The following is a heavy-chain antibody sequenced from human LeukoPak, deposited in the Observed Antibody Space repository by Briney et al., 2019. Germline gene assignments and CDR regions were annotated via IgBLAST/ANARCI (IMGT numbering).Heavy chain of an antibody. CDR3: AKVDY. D-gene: IGHD2-2*03. CDR1: GFTFSSYS. J-gene: IGHJ4*02. CDR2: ISSSSNYI. V-gene: IGHV3-21*01. Sequence: GGSLRLSCAASGFTFSSYSMTWVRQAPGKGLEWVSYISSSSNYIYYADSVKGRFTISRDNSKNTLYLQMNRLRAEDTAVYYCAKVDYWGQGTLVTVSS.